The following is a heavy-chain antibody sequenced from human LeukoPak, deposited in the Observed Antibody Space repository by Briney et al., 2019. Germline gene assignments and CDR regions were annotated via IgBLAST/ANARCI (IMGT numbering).Heavy chain of an antibody. CDR3: AKDYSDLRVADVIFEY. CDR2: ITSGFTP. V-gene: IGHV3-23*01. D-gene: IGHD2-15*01. Sequence: PGGSLRLSCAASGLIFSNYAMSWVRQAPGKGLEWVSGITSGFTPHYADSVKGRFTISRDNSKNTFHLQMNTLRAEDTAVYYCAKDYSDLRVADVIFEYWGQGTLVTVSS. CDR1: GLIFSNYA. J-gene: IGHJ4*02.